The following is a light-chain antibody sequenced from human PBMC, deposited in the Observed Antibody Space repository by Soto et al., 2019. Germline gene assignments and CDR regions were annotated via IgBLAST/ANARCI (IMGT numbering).Light chain of an antibody. CDR2: EVT. J-gene: IGLJ1*01. CDR1: SSDVGSYNL. Sequence: QSALTQPASVSGSPGQSITISCTGTSSDVGSYNLVSWYQQYPGKVPKLMIYEVTKRPSGVSDRFSGSKSGNTASLTISGLQAEDEADYYCYSYAGHSLDVFGTGTKVTVL. V-gene: IGLV2-23*02. CDR3: YSYAGHSLDV.